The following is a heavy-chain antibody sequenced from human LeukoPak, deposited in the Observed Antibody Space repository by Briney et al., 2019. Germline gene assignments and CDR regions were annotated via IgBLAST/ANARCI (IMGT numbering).Heavy chain of an antibody. CDR2: INPNRGGT. CDR1: GYTFTSYG. D-gene: IGHD1-26*01. V-gene: IGHV1-2*06. Sequence: ASVKVSCKASGYTFTSYGISWVRQAPGQGLEWMGRINPNRGGTNYAQKFQGRVTMTRDTSISTAYMELSRLRSDDTAVYYCARFAGKWELPDPFDYWGQGTLVTVSS. J-gene: IGHJ4*02. CDR3: ARFAGKWELPDPFDY.